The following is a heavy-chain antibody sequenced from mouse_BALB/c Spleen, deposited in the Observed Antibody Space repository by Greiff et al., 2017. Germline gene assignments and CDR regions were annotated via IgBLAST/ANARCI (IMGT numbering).Heavy chain of an antibody. CDR2: ISSGGSYT. Sequence: EVQLVESGGGLVKPGGSLKLSCAASGFTFSSYTMSWVRQTPEKRLEWVATISSGGSYTYYPDSVKGRFTISRDNAKNTLYLQMSSLKSEDTAMYYCTREDYDGGAYFDYWGQGTTLTVSS. J-gene: IGHJ2*01. CDR1: GFTFSSYT. D-gene: IGHD2-4*01. CDR3: TREDYDGGAYFDY. V-gene: IGHV5-6-4*01.